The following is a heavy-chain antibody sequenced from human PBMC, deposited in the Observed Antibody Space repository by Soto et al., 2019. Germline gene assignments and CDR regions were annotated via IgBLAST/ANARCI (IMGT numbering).Heavy chain of an antibody. V-gene: IGHV4-61*01. J-gene: IGHJ6*02. CDR1: DDSVDSGYYY. CDR3: ARVQRSGGSSYYGLDV. D-gene: IGHD2-15*01. Sequence: PSXTRSLPCSVPDDSVDSGYYYWNWIRQPPGMRPEWIGYVSYSGTNYNPSLRSRLTISSDKSENQFSLRLSSVTAADTAVYYCARVQRSGGSSYYGLDVWGQGIVVTVS. CDR2: VSYSGT.